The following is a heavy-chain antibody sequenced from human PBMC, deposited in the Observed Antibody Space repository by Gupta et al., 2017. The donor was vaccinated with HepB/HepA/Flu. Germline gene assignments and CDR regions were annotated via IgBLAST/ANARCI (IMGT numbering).Heavy chain of an antibody. V-gene: IGHV3-30*18. Sequence: QVQLVESGRGVVQPGTSLRRSSAASGFATMLYGFHWVRQAPGKGLEWLAIIPYDGSIEYYADSVKGRFTVSRDNSKNTLYLEMHSLRAEDTALYYCAKDEQQLALVSWGQGTLVTVSS. CDR1: GFATMLYG. D-gene: IGHD6-13*01. CDR2: IPYDGSIE. CDR3: AKDEQQLALVS. J-gene: IGHJ4*02.